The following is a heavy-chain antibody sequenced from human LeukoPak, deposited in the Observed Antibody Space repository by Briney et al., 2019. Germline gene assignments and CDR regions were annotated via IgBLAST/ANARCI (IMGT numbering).Heavy chain of an antibody. V-gene: IGHV3-23*01. CDR1: GFTLSSYA. D-gene: IGHD3-10*01. CDR2: ISGSGGAA. CDR3: AKGYSGSGTYYTPFDY. Sequence: GGSLRLSCAASGFTLSSYAMTWVRQAPGKGLEPVAGISGSGGAAYHAGSVEGRFTISRDNSKNTLFLQMNSLRAEDTAVYYCAKGYSGSGTYYTPFDYWGQGTLVTVSA. J-gene: IGHJ4*02.